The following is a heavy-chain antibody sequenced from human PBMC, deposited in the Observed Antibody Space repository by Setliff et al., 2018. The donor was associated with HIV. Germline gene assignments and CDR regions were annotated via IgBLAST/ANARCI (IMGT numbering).Heavy chain of an antibody. CDR2: IFYNGDT. D-gene: IGHD5-12*01. CDR1: GDSLRSYY. J-gene: IGHJ4*02. Sequence: SETLSLTCSVSGDSLRSYYWSWIRQPPGKGLEWIGYIFYNGDTAYNPSLRSRLTISVDTSRSQFSLRLTSVTAADTAIYYCARQVSIPGVAITPVDYWGQGALVTVSS. V-gene: IGHV4-59*08. CDR3: ARQVSIPGVAITPVDY.